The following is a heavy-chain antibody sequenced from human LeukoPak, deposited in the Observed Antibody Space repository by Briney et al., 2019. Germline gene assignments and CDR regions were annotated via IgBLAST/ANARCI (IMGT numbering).Heavy chain of an antibody. Sequence: GGSLRLSCAASGFTFSSYAMHWVRQAPGKGLEWVAVISYDGSNKYYADSVKGRFTISRDNSKNTLYLQMNSLRAEDTAVYYCAKDLRMVVVTAIDYWGQGTLVTVSS. V-gene: IGHV3-30-3*01. J-gene: IGHJ4*02. D-gene: IGHD2-21*02. CDR1: GFTFSSYA. CDR2: ISYDGSNK. CDR3: AKDLRMVVVTAIDY.